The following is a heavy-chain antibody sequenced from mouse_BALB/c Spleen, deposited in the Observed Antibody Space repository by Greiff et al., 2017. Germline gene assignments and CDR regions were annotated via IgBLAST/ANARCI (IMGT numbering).Heavy chain of an antibody. Sequence: VMLVESGAELMKPGASVKISCKATGYTFSSYWIEWVKQRPGHGLEWIGEILPGSGSTNYNEKFKGKATFTADTSSNTAYMQLSSLTSEDSAVYYCARPYYYGSSAYWGQGTLVTVSA. J-gene: IGHJ3*01. CDR2: ILPGSGST. CDR1: GYTFSSYW. D-gene: IGHD1-1*01. V-gene: IGHV1-9*01. CDR3: ARPYYYGSSAY.